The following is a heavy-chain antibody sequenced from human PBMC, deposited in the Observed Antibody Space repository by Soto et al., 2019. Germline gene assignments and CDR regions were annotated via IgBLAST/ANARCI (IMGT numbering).Heavy chain of an antibody. J-gene: IGHJ3*02. CDR2: IYYSGST. D-gene: IGHD1-1*01. V-gene: IGHV4-59*08. Sequence: SETLSLTCTVSGGSISSYYWSWIRQPPGKGLEWIGYIYYSGSTNYNPSLKSRVTISVDTSKNQFSLKLSSVTAADTAVYYCARHNNPLERPGAFDIWGQGTMVTVSS. CDR3: ARHNNPLERPGAFDI. CDR1: GGSISSYY.